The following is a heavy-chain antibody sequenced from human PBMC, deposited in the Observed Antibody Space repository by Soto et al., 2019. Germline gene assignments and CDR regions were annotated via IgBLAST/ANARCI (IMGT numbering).Heavy chain of an antibody. Sequence: PGGSLRLSCAASGFTFSSYAMSWVRQAPGKGLEWVSAISGSGGSTYYADSVKGRFTISRDNSKNTLYLQMNSLRAEDTAVYYCAGIQQLVNYYGMDVWGQGTTVTVSS. J-gene: IGHJ6*02. CDR1: GFTFSSYA. V-gene: IGHV3-23*01. CDR2: ISGSGGST. CDR3: AGIQQLVNYYGMDV. D-gene: IGHD6-13*01.